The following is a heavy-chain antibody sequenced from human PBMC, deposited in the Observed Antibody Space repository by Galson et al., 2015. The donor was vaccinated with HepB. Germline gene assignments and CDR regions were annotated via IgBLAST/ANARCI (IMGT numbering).Heavy chain of an antibody. Sequence: LSLTCAVYGGSLSNHYWSWIRQSPGKGLEWIGEINHSGSTNYNPSLKNRVSISVDTSKNRFSLKLSSVTAADTAVYYCARPLVLNGRFNPGVGPFHIWGHGTMVTVSA. CDR3: ARPLVLNGRFNPGVGPFHI. D-gene: IGHD2-8*01. J-gene: IGHJ3*02. CDR1: GGSLSNHY. CDR2: INHSGST. V-gene: IGHV4-34*01.